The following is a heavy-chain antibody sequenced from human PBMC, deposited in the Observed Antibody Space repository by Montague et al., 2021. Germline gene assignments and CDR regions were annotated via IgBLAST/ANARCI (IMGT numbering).Heavy chain of an antibody. V-gene: IGHV4-59*11. CDR3: GRDYWGSIDY. Sequence: SETLSLTCTVSGGYIESRYWSWIRQPPGKGLEWIGYMRSSGSPNYNPSFKSRLAISIDRSRNQFSLELSFVTAADTAIYFCGRDYWGSIDYWGHGILVTVSS. D-gene: IGHD7-27*01. J-gene: IGHJ4*01. CDR1: GGYIESRY. CDR2: MRSSGSP.